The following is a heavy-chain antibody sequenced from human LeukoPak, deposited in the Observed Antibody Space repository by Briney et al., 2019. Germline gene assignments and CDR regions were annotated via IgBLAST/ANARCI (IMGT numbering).Heavy chain of an antibody. D-gene: IGHD5-18*01. CDR2: ISGSGGST. Sequence: PGGSLCPASAASGLTVSSNYMNWVSQAPGKGLEWVSAISGSGGSTYYADSVKGRFIISSDNSKNTLYLQMNSLRVEDTAVYYCAKDREYSYALGAFDIWGQETLVTVSS. V-gene: IGHV3-23*01. CDR3: AKDREYSYALGAFDI. CDR1: GLTVSSNY. J-gene: IGHJ3*02.